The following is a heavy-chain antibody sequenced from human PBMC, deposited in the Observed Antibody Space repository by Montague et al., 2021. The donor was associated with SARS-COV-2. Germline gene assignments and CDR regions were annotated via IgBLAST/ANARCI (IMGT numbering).Heavy chain of an antibody. CDR3: ACHPPTELLQVAF. J-gene: IGHJ4*02. Sequence: SETQSLTCAVSGGSISGSSYFWGWIRQPPGKGLEWIGSVFYLGTVYYSPSLKSRLNISVDTSTNHISLSLTSVTAADTAVYCACHPPTELLQVAFWGQGTLVTVSS. CDR2: VFYLGTV. CDR1: GGSISGSSYF. V-gene: IGHV4-39*02. D-gene: IGHD1-14*01.